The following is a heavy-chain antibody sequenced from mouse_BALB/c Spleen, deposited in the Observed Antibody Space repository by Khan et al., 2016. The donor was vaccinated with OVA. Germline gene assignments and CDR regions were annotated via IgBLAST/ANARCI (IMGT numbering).Heavy chain of an antibody. J-gene: IGHJ4*01. CDR2: IWGGGGT. CDR3: ARAYYRYDGYYAMDY. D-gene: IGHD2-14*01. CDR1: GFSLSRYN. V-gene: IGHV2-6-4*01. Sequence: QVWLQQSGPGLVAPSQSLSITCTVSGFSLSRYNIHWVRQPPGKGLEWLGMIWGGGGTDYNSTLKIRLSISKDNSKSQVFLKMNSLQTDDTAMYYCARAYYRYDGYYAMDYWGQGTSVTVSS.